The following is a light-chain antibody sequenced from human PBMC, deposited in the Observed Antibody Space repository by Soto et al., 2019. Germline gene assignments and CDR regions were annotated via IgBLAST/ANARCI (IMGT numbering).Light chain of an antibody. J-gene: IGKJ2*03. CDR2: AAS. CDR3: QQYCSSPLYS. V-gene: IGKV3-20*01. CDR1: QSINSNV. Sequence: EIVLTQSPGTLSLSPGEGATLSCRASQSINSNVLAWYQHKVGQAPRLLIHAASIRATGIPDRFSGSGSGTDFSLPISRLEPEDFAVYYCQQYCSSPLYSFGQGTKLEIK.